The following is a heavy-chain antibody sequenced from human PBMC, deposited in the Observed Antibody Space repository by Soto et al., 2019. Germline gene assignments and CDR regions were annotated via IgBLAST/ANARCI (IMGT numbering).Heavy chain of an antibody. V-gene: IGHV1-18*01. CDR1: GYTFTSYG. Sequence: QVQLVQSGAEVKKPGASVKVSCKASGYTFTSYGISWVRQAPGQGLEWMGWISAYNGNTNYAQKLQGRVTMTTDTSTSTAYMELRSLRSDDTAVYYCARDHGLGDIVVVPAAIRYYYYGIDVWGQGTTVTVSS. CDR2: ISAYNGNT. CDR3: ARDHGLGDIVVVPAAIRYYYYGIDV. D-gene: IGHD2-2*02. J-gene: IGHJ6*02.